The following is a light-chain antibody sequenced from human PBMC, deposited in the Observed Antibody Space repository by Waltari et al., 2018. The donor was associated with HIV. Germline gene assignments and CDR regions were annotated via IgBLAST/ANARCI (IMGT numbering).Light chain of an antibody. J-gene: IGKJ1*01. CDR3: QQYYSTPWT. CDR2: WAS. CDR1: QSFLSSPNNKIY. Sequence: DIVMTQSPDSLAVSLGERATIKCKSSQSFLSSPNNKIYLAWYQQKPGQPPTVLIYWASTRESGVPDRFSGRGSGTDFTLTISSLQAEDVAVYYCQQYYSTPWTFGQGTKVESK. V-gene: IGKV4-1*01.